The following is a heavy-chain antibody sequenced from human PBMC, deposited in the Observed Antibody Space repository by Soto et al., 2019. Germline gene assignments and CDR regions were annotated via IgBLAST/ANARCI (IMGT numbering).Heavy chain of an antibody. CDR3: AKDTDILWVDY. CDR2: ISGSGGST. V-gene: IGHV3-23*01. CDR1: GVTFSSYA. D-gene: IGHD3-10*01. Sequence: GGSLRLSCGAAGVTFSSYAMSWVRQAPGKGLEWVSTISGSGGSTYYADSVKGRFTISRDNSKNTLYLQMNTLRAEDTAVYYCAKDTDILWVDYWGQGTLVTVSS. J-gene: IGHJ4*02.